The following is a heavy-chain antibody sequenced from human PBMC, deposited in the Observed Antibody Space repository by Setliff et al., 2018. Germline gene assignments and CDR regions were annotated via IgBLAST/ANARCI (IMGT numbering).Heavy chain of an antibody. J-gene: IGHJ5*02. D-gene: IGHD5-18*01. CDR1: GFTFSNYG. V-gene: IGHV3-33*08. Sequence: GESLKISCAASGFTFSNYGMHWVRQAPGKGLEWVALIWNDGSSKFYGDSVKGRFTISRDNSKNTLYLQMDSLRAEDTAVYYCARDVEAYSYGAGWFDPWGQGTLVTVSS. CDR3: ARDVEAYSYGAGWFDP. CDR2: IWNDGSSK.